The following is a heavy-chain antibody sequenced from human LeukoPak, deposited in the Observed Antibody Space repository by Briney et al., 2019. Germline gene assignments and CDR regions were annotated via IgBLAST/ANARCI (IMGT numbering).Heavy chain of an antibody. CDR1: GFTFSSYA. CDR2: ISYDGSNK. J-gene: IGHJ1*01. V-gene: IGHV3-30*04. CDR3: ARVGVAWDIVVVPAAGYFQH. D-gene: IGHD2-2*01. Sequence: GGTLTLTCAASGFTFSSYAMHWVRQAPGKGLEWVADISYDGSNKYYADPVKGRFIIARDNSKNTLYLQMNSLRAEDTAVYDCARVGVAWDIVVVPAAGYFQHWGQGTLVTVSS.